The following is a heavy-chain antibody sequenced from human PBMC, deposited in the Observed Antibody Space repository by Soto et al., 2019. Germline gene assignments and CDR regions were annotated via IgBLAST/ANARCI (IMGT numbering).Heavy chain of an antibody. CDR3: AREGRWLPFGNYYYYYGMDV. D-gene: IGHD5-12*01. CDR2: INHSGST. Sequence: SETLSLTCALYGWSFSGYYWSWTRQPPGKGLEWIGEINHSGSTNYNPSLKSRVTISVDTSKNQFSLKLSSVTAADTAVYYCAREGRWLPFGNYYYYYGMDVWGQGTTVTVSS. CDR1: GWSFSGYY. V-gene: IGHV4-34*01. J-gene: IGHJ6*02.